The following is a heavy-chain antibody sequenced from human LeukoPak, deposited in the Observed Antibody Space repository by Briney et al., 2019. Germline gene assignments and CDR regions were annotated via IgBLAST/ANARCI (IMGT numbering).Heavy chain of an antibody. D-gene: IGHD3-22*01. V-gene: IGHV4-30-4*08. CDR2: IYYSGST. Sequence: PSQTLSLTCTVSGGSISSGAYYWSWIRQHPGKGLEWIGYIYYSGSTYYNPSLKSRVTISVDTSKNQFSLKLSSVTAADTAVYYCARESYDSSGYPYWGQGTLVTVSS. CDR3: ARESYDSSGYPY. J-gene: IGHJ4*02. CDR1: GGSISSGAYY.